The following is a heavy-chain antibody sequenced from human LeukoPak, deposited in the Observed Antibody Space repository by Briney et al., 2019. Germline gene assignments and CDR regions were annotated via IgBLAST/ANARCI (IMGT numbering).Heavy chain of an antibody. CDR2: IRYDGSNK. Sequence: GGSLRLSCATSGFNFINYDIQWVRQAPGKGLEWVAFIRYDGSNKYYRDSVKGRFTISRDNSKKTLYLQMNSLIAEDTAVYYCAQFSPQTRWYLGQPQWGQGTLVTVSS. CDR3: AQFSPQTRWYLGQPQ. CDR1: GFNFINYD. D-gene: IGHD6-13*01. J-gene: IGHJ4*02. V-gene: IGHV3-30*02.